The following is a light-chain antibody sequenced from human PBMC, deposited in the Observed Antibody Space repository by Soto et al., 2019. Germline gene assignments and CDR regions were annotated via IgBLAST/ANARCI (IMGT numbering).Light chain of an antibody. CDR1: QSLVNSDGNTY. V-gene: IGKV2-30*01. J-gene: IGKJ3*01. CDR3: VQGTHWPPEFT. CDR2: KVS. Sequence: DVEMTQSPLSLPVTLGQPASISCRSSQSLVNSDGNTYLNWFQQRPGQSPRRLIYKVSNRDSGVPDRFSGSGSDTDFTLKISRVEAEDVGVYYCVQGTHWPPEFTFGPGTKVDIK.